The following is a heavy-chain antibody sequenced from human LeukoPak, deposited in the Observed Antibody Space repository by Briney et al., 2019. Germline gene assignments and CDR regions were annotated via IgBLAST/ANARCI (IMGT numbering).Heavy chain of an antibody. CDR2: ISYDGSNK. V-gene: IGHV3-30*18. J-gene: IGHJ4*02. CDR1: GFTFSSYG. D-gene: IGHD2-21*02. CDR3: AKDKDYGGDCYPLDY. Sequence: GGSLRPSCAASGFTFSSYGMHWVRQAPGKGLEWVAVISYDGSNKYYADSVKGRFTISRDNSKNTLYLQMNSLRAEDTAVYYCAKDKDYGGDCYPLDYWGQGTLVTVSS.